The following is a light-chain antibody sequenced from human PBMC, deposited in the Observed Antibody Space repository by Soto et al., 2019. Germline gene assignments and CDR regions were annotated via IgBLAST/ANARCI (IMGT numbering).Light chain of an antibody. V-gene: IGKV3-20*01. J-gene: IGKJ5*01. CDR3: QQYGISPLT. CDR1: QSVSSSY. CDR2: GAS. Sequence: EIVLTQSPGTLSLSAGVRATLSCRASQSVSSSYLAWYQQKPGQAPRLLIYGASSRATGIPDRFSGRESGTDFTLTISRLDPEDFAVYYCQQYGISPLTFGQGTRLEIK.